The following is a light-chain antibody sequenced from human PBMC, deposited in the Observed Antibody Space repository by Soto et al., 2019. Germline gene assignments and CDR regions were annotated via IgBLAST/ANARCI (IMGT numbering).Light chain of an antibody. CDR3: QQYDNLLGT. Sequence: DIQMTQSPSSLSASVGDRVTITCQASQDISNYLNWYQQKPGKAPKLLMYDASNLETGVPSRFSGSGSGTDFTFTIRSLQPEDIATYYCQQYDNLLGTFGGGTKVEIK. CDR2: DAS. V-gene: IGKV1-33*01. J-gene: IGKJ4*01. CDR1: QDISNY.